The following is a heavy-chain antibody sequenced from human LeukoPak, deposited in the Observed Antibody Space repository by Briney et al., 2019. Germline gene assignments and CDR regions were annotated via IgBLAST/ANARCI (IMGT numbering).Heavy chain of an antibody. D-gene: IGHD6-13*01. J-gene: IGHJ2*01. CDR3: ARGAGLIAAAGDWYFDL. V-gene: IGHV4-34*01. CDR2: INHSGST. Sequence: PSETLSLTCAVYGGSFSGYYWSWIRQPPGKGLEWIGEINHSGSTNYNPSLKSRVTISVDTSKNQFSLKLSSVTAADTAVYYCARGAGLIAAAGDWYFDLWGRGTLVTVSS. CDR1: GGSFSGYY.